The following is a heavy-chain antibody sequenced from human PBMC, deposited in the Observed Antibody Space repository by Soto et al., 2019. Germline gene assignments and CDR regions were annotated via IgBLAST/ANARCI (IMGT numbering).Heavy chain of an antibody. CDR3: ARVRAMEIAVRPVDY. CDR2: ISNDGNSK. CDR1: GFSFSSYA. V-gene: IGHV3-30-3*01. J-gene: IGHJ4*02. D-gene: IGHD5-18*01. Sequence: QVQLVESGGGVVQPGRSLRLSCAASGFSFSSYAMHWVRQAPGEGLEWVAVISNDGNSKYYAASVKGQVTISRDNSKNTLYLQMSSRRAENTAVYYCARVRAMEIAVRPVDYWGQGTLDTVSS.